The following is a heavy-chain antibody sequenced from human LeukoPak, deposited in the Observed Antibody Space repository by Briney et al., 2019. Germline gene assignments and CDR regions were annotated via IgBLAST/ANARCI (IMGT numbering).Heavy chain of an antibody. CDR1: GFTFSSYA. CDR2: ISGSGGST. J-gene: IGHJ4*02. CDR3: ATKVAGTSHFSY. D-gene: IGHD6-19*01. Sequence: GGSLRLSCAASGFTFSSYAMSWVRQAPGKGLEWVSSISGSGGSTYYADSVKGRFTISRDNAKNSLYLQMNSLRAEDTAVYYCATKVAGTSHFSYWGQGTLVTVSS. V-gene: IGHV3-23*01.